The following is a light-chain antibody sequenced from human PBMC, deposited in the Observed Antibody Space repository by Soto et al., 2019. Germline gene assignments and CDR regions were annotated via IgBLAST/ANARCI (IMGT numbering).Light chain of an antibody. CDR1: SSDVGGHDY. V-gene: IGLV2-14*01. Sequence: QSALTQVASVSGSPGQSITISCTATSSDVGGHDYVSWYLQHPGKAPKLLIYEAFNRPSGVSDRFSGSKSGSTASLTISGLQAEDEGDYSCSSFTSTNTWVFGGGTKVTVL. J-gene: IGLJ3*02. CDR3: SSFTSTNTWV. CDR2: EAF.